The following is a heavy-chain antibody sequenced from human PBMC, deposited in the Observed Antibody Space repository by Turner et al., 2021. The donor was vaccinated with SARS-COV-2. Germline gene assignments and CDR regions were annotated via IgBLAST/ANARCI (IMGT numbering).Heavy chain of an antibody. CDR1: GFPFSSYS. J-gene: IGHJ6*02. D-gene: IGHD5-18*01. V-gene: IGHV3-48*02. Sequence: GGSLKLSCAASGFPFSSYSMNWVRQAPGQGLEWVSYISSSSSTIYYADSVKGQFTNSRDKAKTSLYQQMNSLIDEDTAVNYCARDRRYSYGYGGSNYYYGMDVWGQGTTVTVSS. CDR2: ISSSSSTI. CDR3: ARDRRYSYGYGGSNYYYGMDV.